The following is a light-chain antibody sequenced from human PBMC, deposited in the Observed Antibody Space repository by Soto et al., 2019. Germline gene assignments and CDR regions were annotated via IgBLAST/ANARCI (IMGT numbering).Light chain of an antibody. J-gene: IGKJ1*01. CDR3: QQSNDWWT. Sequence: EIVMTQSPATLSVSPGERATLSCRASQSVSNNLAWYQQKPGQAPRLLIYGASTRATGIPARFSGSGSGTEFTLTISSLQSEDFAVYYCQQSNDWWTFGQGTKVEIK. CDR1: QSVSNN. CDR2: GAS. V-gene: IGKV3-15*01.